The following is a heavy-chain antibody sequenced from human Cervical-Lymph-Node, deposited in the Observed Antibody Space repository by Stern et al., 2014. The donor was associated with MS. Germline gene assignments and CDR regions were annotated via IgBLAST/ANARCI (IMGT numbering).Heavy chain of an antibody. CDR2: VKPNRGST. CDR3: ARDRPHPAGYYYYGMDV. Sequence: QVQLVESGAEVKKPGASVKVSCRASGYTFTGYYIHWMRQAPGQGLEWMGRVKPNRGSTNYAQNFQGRVPMTRDTSISAAYMELTRLRSDDTAVYYCARDRPHPAGYYYYGMDVWGQGTTVTVSS. V-gene: IGHV1-2*06. CDR1: GYTFTGYY. J-gene: IGHJ6*02.